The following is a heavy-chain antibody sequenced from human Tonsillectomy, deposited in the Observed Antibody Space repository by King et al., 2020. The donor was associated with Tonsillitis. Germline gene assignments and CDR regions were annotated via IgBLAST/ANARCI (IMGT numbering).Heavy chain of an antibody. Sequence: VQLVESGGGLIQPGGSLRLSCAASGFTVSSNYMSWVRQAPGKGLEWVSVIYSGGSTYYTDSVKGRFTISRDNSKNTLYLQMNSLRAEDTAVYYCASSTDTVATKFDYWGQGTLVTVSS. CDR1: GFTVSSNY. D-gene: IGHD5-12*01. V-gene: IGHV3-53*01. CDR3: ASSTDTVATKFDY. CDR2: IYSGGST. J-gene: IGHJ4*02.